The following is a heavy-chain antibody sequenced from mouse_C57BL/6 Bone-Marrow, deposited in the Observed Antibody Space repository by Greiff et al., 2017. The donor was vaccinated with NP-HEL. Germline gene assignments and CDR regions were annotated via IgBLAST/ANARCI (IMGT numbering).Heavy chain of an antibody. Sequence: VQLQESGPELVKPGASVKISCKASGYAFSSSWMNWVKQRPGKGLEWLGRIYPGDGDTNYNGKFTGKATLTEDKSSSTAYMQLSSLTSVDSAVYFCARRPSFAYWGQGTLVTVSA. CDR3: ARRPSFAY. V-gene: IGHV1-82*01. J-gene: IGHJ3*01. CDR1: GYAFSSSW. CDR2: IYPGDGDT.